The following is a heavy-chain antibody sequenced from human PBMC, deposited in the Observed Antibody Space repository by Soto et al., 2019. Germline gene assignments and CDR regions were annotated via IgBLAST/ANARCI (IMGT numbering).Heavy chain of an antibody. J-gene: IGHJ4*02. Sequence: GGSLRLSCAASGFTFSSYWMHWVRQAPGKGLVWVSRINSDGSSTSYADSVKGRFTISRDNAKNTLYLQMNSLRAEDTAVYYCARGQYYDFWSGYSAHFDYWGQGTLVTVYS. CDR3: ARGQYYDFWSGYSAHFDY. CDR1: GFTFSSYW. V-gene: IGHV3-74*01. D-gene: IGHD3-3*01. CDR2: INSDGSST.